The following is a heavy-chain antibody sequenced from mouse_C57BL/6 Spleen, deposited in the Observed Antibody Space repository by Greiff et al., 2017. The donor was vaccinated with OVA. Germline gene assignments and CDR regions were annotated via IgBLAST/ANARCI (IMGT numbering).Heavy chain of an antibody. V-gene: IGHV1-7*01. Sequence: QVHVKQSGAELAKPGASVKLSCKASGYTFTSYWMHWVKQRPGQGLEWIGYINPSSGYTKYNQKFKDKATLTADKSSSTAYMQLSSLTYEDSAVYYCAREITTVVAPFFDYWGQGTTLTVSS. CDR2: INPSSGYT. CDR1: GYTFTSYW. CDR3: AREITTVVAPFFDY. D-gene: IGHD1-1*01. J-gene: IGHJ2*01.